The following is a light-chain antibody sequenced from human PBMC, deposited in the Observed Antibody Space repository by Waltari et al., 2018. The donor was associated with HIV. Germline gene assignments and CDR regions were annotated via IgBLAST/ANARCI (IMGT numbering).Light chain of an antibody. V-gene: IGLV4-69*01. Sequence: QLVLTQSPSASASLGASVKLTCTLSSGHSSYAIAWHQQQPEKGPRDLMKRNSDGRHTKGDGIPERFSCSSSGAGRSLSISSLQSEDEADYYCQTWATGSVVFGGGTKLTVL. CDR3: QTWATGSVV. CDR2: RNSDGRH. CDR1: SGHSSYA. J-gene: IGLJ2*01.